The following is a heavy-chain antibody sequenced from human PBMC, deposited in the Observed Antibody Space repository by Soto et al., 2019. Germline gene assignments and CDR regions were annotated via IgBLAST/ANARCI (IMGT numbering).Heavy chain of an antibody. CDR2: ISAYNGNT. Sequence: QVQLVQSGAEVKKPGASVKVSCKASGYTFTTYGITWVRQAPGQGLEWMGWISAYNGNTNYAQKLQGRVTMTTDTSTSTAYMELRSLRSDDTAVYYCSRVWVGTTFAYYYGMDVWGQGTTVTVSS. D-gene: IGHD1-1*01. CDR1: GYTFTTYG. CDR3: SRVWVGTTFAYYYGMDV. V-gene: IGHV1-18*01. J-gene: IGHJ6*02.